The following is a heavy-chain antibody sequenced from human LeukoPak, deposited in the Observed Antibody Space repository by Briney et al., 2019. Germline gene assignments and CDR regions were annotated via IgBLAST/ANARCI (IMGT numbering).Heavy chain of an antibody. CDR1: GGSISSSSYY. CDR2: IYYSGST. Sequence: PSETLSLTCTVSGGSISSSSYYWGWIRQPPGKGLEWIGSIYYSGSTYYNPSLKSRVTISVDTSKNQFSPKLSSVTAADTAVYYCARAVGDRGWYDYYYYYMDVWGKGTTVTVSS. V-gene: IGHV4-39*07. J-gene: IGHJ6*03. D-gene: IGHD6-19*01. CDR3: ARAVGDRGWYDYYYYYMDV.